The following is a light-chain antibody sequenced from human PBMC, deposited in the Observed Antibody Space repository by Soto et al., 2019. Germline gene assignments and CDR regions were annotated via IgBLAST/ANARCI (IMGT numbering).Light chain of an antibody. CDR1: QSVSGN. CDR3: QQYNNWTLT. V-gene: IGKV3-15*01. Sequence: EIVMTQSPATLSVSPGERATLSCRASQSVSGNLAWYPQKPGQPPRLLIYGASTRATGIPARFSGSGSGTEFNLTISSLQSEDFAVYYCQQYNNWTLTFGGGTKVEIK. CDR2: GAS. J-gene: IGKJ4*01.